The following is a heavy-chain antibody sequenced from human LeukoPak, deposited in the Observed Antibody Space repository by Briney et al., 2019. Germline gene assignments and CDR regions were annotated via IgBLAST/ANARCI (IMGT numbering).Heavy chain of an antibody. J-gene: IGHJ3*02. V-gene: IGHV4-59*01. CDR1: GGSISSYY. Sequence: SETLSLTCTVSGGSISSYYWSWIRQPPGKGLEWIGYIYYSGSTNYNPSLKSRVTILVDTSKNQFSLRLNSVTAADTAVYYCARVYGSGYDFRGAFDIWGQGTMVTVSS. D-gene: IGHD5-12*01. CDR2: IYYSGST. CDR3: ARVYGSGYDFRGAFDI.